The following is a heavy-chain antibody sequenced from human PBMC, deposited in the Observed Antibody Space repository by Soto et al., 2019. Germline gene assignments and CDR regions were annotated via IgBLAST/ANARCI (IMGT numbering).Heavy chain of an antibody. CDR1: GGSISSGTYF. Sequence: QVPLQESGPRLLKPSQTLSLTCTVSGGSISSGTYFWTWIRQHPGKGLEWIGYFAYSGNSFYYNPSRKSLVSITVDTSKNQFSLDLTSVTAADTALYYCARGGLHYELSTYTHGYYFDFWGQGTRVTVSS. CDR3: ARGGLHYELSTYTHGYYFDF. J-gene: IGHJ4*02. D-gene: IGHD3-16*01. CDR2: FAYSGNSF. V-gene: IGHV4-31*01.